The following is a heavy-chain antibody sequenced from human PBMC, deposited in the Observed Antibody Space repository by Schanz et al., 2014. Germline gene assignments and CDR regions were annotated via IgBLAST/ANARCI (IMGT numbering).Heavy chain of an antibody. CDR2: ISPYNGNT. D-gene: IGHD2-21*01. J-gene: IGHJ4*02. Sequence: QVQLVQSGAEVKKPGSSVKVSCKASGGTFSSYTISWVRQAPGQGLEWMGWISPYNGNTNYAQKLQGRVTMTTDTSTSTAYMELRSLRSEDTAVYYCARDRLECGAECYSVEVFEIWGQGSLVTVSS. CDR3: ARDRLECGAECYSVEVFEI. CDR1: GGTFSSYT. V-gene: IGHV1-18*01.